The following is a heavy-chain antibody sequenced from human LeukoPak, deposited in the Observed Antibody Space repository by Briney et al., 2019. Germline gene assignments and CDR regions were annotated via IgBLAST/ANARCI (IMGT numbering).Heavy chain of an antibody. D-gene: IGHD3-22*01. Sequence: SVKVSCRASGGTFSSYAISWVRQAPGQGLEWMGRIIPIFGIANYAQKFQGRVTITADKSTSTAYMELSSLRSEDTAVYYCARTDSSGLIDYWGQGTLVTVSS. CDR2: IIPIFGIA. J-gene: IGHJ4*02. CDR3: ARTDSSGLIDY. CDR1: GGTFSSYA. V-gene: IGHV1-69*04.